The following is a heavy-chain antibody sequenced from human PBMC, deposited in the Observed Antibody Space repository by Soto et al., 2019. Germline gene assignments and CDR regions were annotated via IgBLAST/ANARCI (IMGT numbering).Heavy chain of an antibody. V-gene: IGHV4-31*03. Sequence: QVRLEESGPGLVKPSETLSLICSVSGGSVNNANYFWNWIRHHPENGLEWIGYIYYSGSTRYNPSFKTRVTLSIDTSKNQFSLRLNSVTVAETAVYFCARDADYGGSRGGMDVWGRGTTVTVSS. CDR1: GGSVNNANYF. CDR3: ARDADYGGSRGGMDV. CDR2: IYYSGST. J-gene: IGHJ6*01. D-gene: IGHD4-17*01.